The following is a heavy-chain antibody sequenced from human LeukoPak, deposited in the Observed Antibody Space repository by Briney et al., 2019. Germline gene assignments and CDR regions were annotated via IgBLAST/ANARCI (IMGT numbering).Heavy chain of an antibody. J-gene: IGHJ4*02. V-gene: IGHV3-30*02. D-gene: IGHD3-10*02. CDR1: GFTFSSYG. CDR3: AKDHGWLGSGIDY. Sequence: PGGSLRLSCAASGFTFSSYGMHWVRQAPGKGLEWVAFIRYDGSNKYYADSVKGRFTISRDNSKNTLYLQMNGLRAEDTAVYYCAKDHGWLGSGIDYWGQGTLVTVSS. CDR2: IRYDGSNK.